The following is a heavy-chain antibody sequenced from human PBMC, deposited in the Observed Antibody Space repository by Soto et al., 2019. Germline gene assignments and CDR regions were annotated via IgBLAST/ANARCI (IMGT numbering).Heavy chain of an antibody. J-gene: IGHJ6*03. Sequence: QVQLQESGPGLVKPSETLSLTCTVSGGSISGYYWSWIRQPPGKGLEWIGYIYYSGTTNSDPSLKSRVTMSVDTSKNQFSLKLSSVTAADTAVYYCARLTGGAYLSFYYYIGVWGKGTTVTVSS. CDR2: IYYSGTT. CDR3: ARLTGGAYLSFYYYIGV. CDR1: GGSISGYY. D-gene: IGHD2-8*02. V-gene: IGHV4-59*01.